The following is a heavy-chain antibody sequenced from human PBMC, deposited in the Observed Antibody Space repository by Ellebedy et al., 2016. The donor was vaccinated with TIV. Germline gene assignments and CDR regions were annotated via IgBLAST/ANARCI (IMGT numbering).Heavy chain of an antibody. D-gene: IGHD6-19*01. CDR1: GFTFSSYS. CDR2: ITSSSTYI. V-gene: IGHV3-21*01. CDR3: ARGLRYGWGFDY. Sequence: GESLKISCAASGFTFSSYSMNWVRQAPGKGLEWVSSITSSSTYIYSADSVKGRFTISRDNAKNSLCLQMNSLRAEDTAVYYCARGLRYGWGFDYWGQGTLVTVSS. J-gene: IGHJ4*02.